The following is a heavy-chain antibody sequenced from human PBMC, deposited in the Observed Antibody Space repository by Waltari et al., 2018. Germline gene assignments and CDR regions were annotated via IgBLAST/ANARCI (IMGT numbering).Heavy chain of an antibody. CDR3: ARDPSDFWSGYYPIFDY. CDR2: ISSSSSTI. Sequence: EVQLVESGGGLVQPGGSLRLSCAASGFTFSSYSMNWVRQAPGTGLEWVSYISSSSSTIYYADSVKGRFTISRDNAKNSLYLQMNSLRAEDTAVYYCARDPSDFWSGYYPIFDYWGQGTLVTVSS. D-gene: IGHD3-3*01. J-gene: IGHJ4*02. V-gene: IGHV3-48*01. CDR1: GFTFSSYS.